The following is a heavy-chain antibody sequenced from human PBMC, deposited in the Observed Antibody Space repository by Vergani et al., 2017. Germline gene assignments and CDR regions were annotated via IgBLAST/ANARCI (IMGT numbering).Heavy chain of an antibody. D-gene: IGHD4-11*01. CDR1: GFTFSNYA. J-gene: IGHJ6*03. V-gene: IGHV3-23*01. CDR3: AKGATVTTYYDYYYMDV. CDR2: LSGSGSST. Sequence: EVQLLESGGGVVQPGGSLRLACAASGFTFSNYAMSWVRQAPGKGLEWVPALSGSGSSTYSTDALKGRVTVSRDNSKNTLFLQMNSLRAEDTAVYYCAKGATVTTYYDYYYMDVWGKGTTVTVSS.